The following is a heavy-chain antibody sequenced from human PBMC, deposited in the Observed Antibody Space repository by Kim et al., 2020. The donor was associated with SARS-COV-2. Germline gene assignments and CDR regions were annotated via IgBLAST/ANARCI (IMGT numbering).Heavy chain of an antibody. D-gene: IGHD6-6*01. CDR2: VYSSGGT. Sequence: SETLSLTCTVSGGSISSYYWSWIRQPPGRGLEWVGFVYSSGGTTYNPSLKSRVTLSLDTSKNQFSLKLSSVTAAATAVYYCARVRGTVAARYDAFVVWG. CDR3: ARVRGTVAARYDAFVV. J-gene: IGHJ3*01. CDR1: GGSISSYY. V-gene: IGHV4-59*01.